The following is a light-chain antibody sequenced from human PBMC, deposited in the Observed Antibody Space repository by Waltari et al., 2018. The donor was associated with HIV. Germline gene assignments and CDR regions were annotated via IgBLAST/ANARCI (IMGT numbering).Light chain of an antibody. J-gene: IGKJ4*01. V-gene: IGKV1-9*01. CDR1: QDISDF. CDR2: DAS. CDR3: QQLHTFPLT. Sequence: DIQLTKPPSFLPASVPDRVTVACRASQDISDFLAWYQQKPGTAPRLLIYDASTLYSGIPSRFRGSGSGTEFTLTISSLQPEDFVSYYCQQLHTFPLTFGGGTKV.